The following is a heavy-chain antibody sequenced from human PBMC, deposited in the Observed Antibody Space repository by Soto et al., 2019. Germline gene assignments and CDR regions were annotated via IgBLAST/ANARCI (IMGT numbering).Heavy chain of an antibody. D-gene: IGHD2-15*01. J-gene: IGHJ3*02. CDR2: ISGSGGST. CDR3: AKDIVVVVAAGDAFDI. V-gene: IGHV3-23*01. CDR1: GFTFSSYA. Sequence: GGSLRLSCAASGFTFSSYAMSWVRQAPGNGLEWVSAISGSGGSTYYADSVKGRFTISRDNSKNTLYLQMNSLRAEDTAVYYCAKDIVVVVAAGDAFDIWGQGTMVTVSS.